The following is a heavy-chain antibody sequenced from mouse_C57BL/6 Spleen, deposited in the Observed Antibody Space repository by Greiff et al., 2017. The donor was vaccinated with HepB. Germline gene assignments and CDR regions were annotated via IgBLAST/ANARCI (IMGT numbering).Heavy chain of an antibody. D-gene: IGHD1-1*01. Sequence: EVMLVESGGGLVKPGGSLKLSCAASGFTFSDYGMHWVRQAPEKGLEWVAYISSGSSTISRDNAKNTLFLQMTSLRSEDTAMYYCARGGRFYYFDYWGQGTTLTVSS. V-gene: IGHV5-17*01. CDR3: ARGGRFYYFDY. J-gene: IGHJ2*01. CDR1: GFTFSDYG. CDR2: ISSGSS.